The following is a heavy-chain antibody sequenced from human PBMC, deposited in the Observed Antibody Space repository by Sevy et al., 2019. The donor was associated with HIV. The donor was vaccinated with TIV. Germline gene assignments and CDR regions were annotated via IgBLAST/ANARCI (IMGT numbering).Heavy chain of an antibody. Sequence: SETLSLTCTVSGGSISSYYWSWLRQPPGKGLEWIGYIYYSGSTNYDPSLKSRVTISLDTSKNQVSLKLNSVTAADTAVYYCARGTWELWGPLRKPYYFDYWGQGTLVTVSS. CDR1: GGSISSYY. CDR3: ARGTWELWGPLRKPYYFDY. J-gene: IGHJ4*02. D-gene: IGHD1-26*01. V-gene: IGHV4-59*01. CDR2: IYYSGST.